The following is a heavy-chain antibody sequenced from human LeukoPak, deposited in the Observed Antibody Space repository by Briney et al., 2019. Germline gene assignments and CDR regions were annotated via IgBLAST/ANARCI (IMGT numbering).Heavy chain of an antibody. V-gene: IGHV4-59*02. CDR1: GDSVRSYY. Sequence: SEILSLTCTVSGDSVRSYYWSWIRQPPGQGLEWLGHINDRGSTNYNPSLQGRVTISIDTSKNQFSLKVNSVTAADTAVYYCVRDSRYGSGWFEDGLDFWGQGTTVTVSS. J-gene: IGHJ6*02. CDR3: VRDSRYGSGWFEDGLDF. CDR2: INDRGST. D-gene: IGHD6-13*01.